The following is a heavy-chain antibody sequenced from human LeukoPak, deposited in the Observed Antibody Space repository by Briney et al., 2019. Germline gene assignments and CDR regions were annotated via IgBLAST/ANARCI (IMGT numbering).Heavy chain of an antibody. CDR1: GYTLTELS. V-gene: IGHV1-24*01. Sequence: GASVKVSCKVSGYTLTELSMHWVRQGPGEGLERMGGFDPEDGEAIYAQKFQGRGTMTEGQSTEPAYMEPSSLASEDTAVYYCATDTDCSGGSCYRVYFQHWGQGTLVTVSS. CDR3: ATDTDCSGGSCYRVYFQH. D-gene: IGHD2-15*01. CDR2: FDPEDGEA. J-gene: IGHJ1*01.